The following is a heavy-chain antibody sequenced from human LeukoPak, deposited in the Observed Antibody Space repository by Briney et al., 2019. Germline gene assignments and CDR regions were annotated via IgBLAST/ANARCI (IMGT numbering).Heavy chain of an antibody. CDR1: GYSFTSYW. D-gene: IGHD3-22*01. V-gene: IGHV5-51*01. J-gene: IGHJ3*02. CDR3: ARPPTYYYDSSGYYLDAFDI. CDR2: IYHGDSDT. Sequence: GASLQISCQGSGYSFTSYWIGCVRPLPRKGLEWRGIIYHGDSDTRYSPSFQGQVTISADKSISTAYLQWSSLKAADTAMYYCARPPTYYYDSSGYYLDAFDIWGQGTMVTVSS.